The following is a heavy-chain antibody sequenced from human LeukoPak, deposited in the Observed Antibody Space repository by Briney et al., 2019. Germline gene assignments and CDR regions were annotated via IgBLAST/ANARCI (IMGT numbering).Heavy chain of an antibody. CDR2: IKRKSDGGTT. CDR3: STYSSSWYVFDY. J-gene: IGHJ4*02. V-gene: IGHV3-15*01. CDR1: GFTFSNAC. D-gene: IGHD6-13*01. Sequence: PGGSLRLSCAASGFTFSNACMSWVRQAPGKGLEWVGRIKRKSDGGTTEYAAPAKGRFSISRDDSKNMLYLEVNSLRTEDTAVYFCSTYSSSWYVFDYWGQGTLVTVSS.